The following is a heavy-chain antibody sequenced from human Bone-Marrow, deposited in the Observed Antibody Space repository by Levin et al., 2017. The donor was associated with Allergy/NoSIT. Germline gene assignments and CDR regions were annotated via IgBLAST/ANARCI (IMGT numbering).Heavy chain of an antibody. CDR2: IWYDGSNK. J-gene: IGHJ6*02. D-gene: IGHD1-1*01. CDR3: ARDHEVNSHYYYYGMDV. CDR1: GFTFSSYG. Sequence: GESLKISCAASGFTFSSYGMHWVRQAPGKGLEWVAVIWYDGSNKYYADSVKGRFTISRDNSKNTLYLQMNSLRAEDTAVYYCARDHEVNSHYYYYGMDVWGQGTTVTVSS. V-gene: IGHV3-33*01.